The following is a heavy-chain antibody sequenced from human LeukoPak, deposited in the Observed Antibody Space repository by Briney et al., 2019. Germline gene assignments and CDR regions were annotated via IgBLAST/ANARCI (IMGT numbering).Heavy chain of an antibody. CDR1: GGSISSYY. CDR3: ARSAAAEGGINWFDP. D-gene: IGHD6-13*01. Sequence: SETLSLTCTVSGGSISSYYWSWIRQPPGKGLEWIGYIYYSGSTNYNPSLKSRVTISVDTSKNQFSLKLSSVTAADTAVYYCARSAAAEGGINWFDPWGQGTLVTVSS. V-gene: IGHV4-59*01. J-gene: IGHJ5*02. CDR2: IYYSGST.